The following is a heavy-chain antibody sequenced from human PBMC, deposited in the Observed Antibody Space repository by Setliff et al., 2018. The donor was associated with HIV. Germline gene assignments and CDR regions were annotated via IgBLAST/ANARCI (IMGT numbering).Heavy chain of an antibody. CDR1: GYTFTAYY. Sequence: ASVKVSCKAYGYTFTAYYMHWVRQAPGQGLEWMGWSKPTSGGTNYAQKFRGRVTMTRDTSINTAHMYLSSLRSDDTAIYFGARGPDFWSGSSNFDYWGQGTQVTVSS. CDR3: ARGPDFWSGSSNFDY. V-gene: IGHV1-2*02. D-gene: IGHD3-3*01. CDR2: SKPTSGGT. J-gene: IGHJ4*02.